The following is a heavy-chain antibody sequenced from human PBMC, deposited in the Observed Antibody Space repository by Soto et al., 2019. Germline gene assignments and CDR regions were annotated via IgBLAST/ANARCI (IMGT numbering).Heavy chain of an antibody. CDR1: GGSISSGGYY. CDR2: IYYSGST. CDR3: AGSSLSAVTPCVD. D-gene: IGHD4-17*01. V-gene: IGHV4-31*03. Sequence: QVQLQESGPGLVKPSQTLSLTCTVSGGSISSGGYYWSWIRQHPGKGLEWIGYIYYSGSTYYNPSPKVRVTXSXDXXKNHCSLKLSSVTAEDTTVYYCAGSSLSAVTPCVDWGQGTLVTVSS. J-gene: IGHJ4*02.